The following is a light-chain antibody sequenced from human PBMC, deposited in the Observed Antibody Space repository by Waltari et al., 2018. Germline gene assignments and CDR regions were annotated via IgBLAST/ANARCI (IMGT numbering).Light chain of an antibody. V-gene: IGKV3-11*01. CDR2: DAS. CDR1: QSVGSS. J-gene: IGKJ4*01. CDR3: QQRNNWPSLT. Sequence: EILLTQSPATLSLSPGETATLSCRASQSVGSSLAWYQQKPGQAPRLLIYDASNRATGIPARFSGSGSGTDFTLTISSLEPEDFAVYYCQQRNNWPSLTFGGGTKVEI.